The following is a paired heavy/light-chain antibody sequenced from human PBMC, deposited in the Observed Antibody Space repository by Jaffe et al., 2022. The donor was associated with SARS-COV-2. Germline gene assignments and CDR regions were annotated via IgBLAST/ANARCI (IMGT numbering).Heavy chain of an antibody. CDR3: ARGGYCSGTGCFTSWFDP. D-gene: IGHD2-2*02. J-gene: IGHJ5*02. CDR2: IDASGEAT. Sequence: EVQLLESGGDLVQPGESLRLSCAASGFTFSSYAMSWVRQAPGKGLEWVSSIDASGEATYSPDSVKGRFTISRDNSKTTLYLQMNNLRAEDMALYYCARGGYCSGTGCFTSWFDPWGQGTLVTVSS. V-gene: IGHV3-23*01. CDR1: GFTFSSYA.
Light chain of an antibody. V-gene: IGLV2-11*01. Sequence: QSALTQPRSVSGSPGQSVTISCTGTSSDVGGHNYVSWYQQHPGKAPKLMIFDVTKRPSGIPDRFSGSKSGNTASLTISGLQAEDEADYYCCSYAGRYTVVFGGGTKLTVL. CDR1: SSDVGGHNY. CDR2: DVT. J-gene: IGLJ3*02. CDR3: CSYAGRYTVV.